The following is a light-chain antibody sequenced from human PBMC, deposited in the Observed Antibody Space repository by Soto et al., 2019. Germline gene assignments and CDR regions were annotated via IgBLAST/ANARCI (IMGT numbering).Light chain of an antibody. Sequence: QSALTQPPSVSGSPGQSVTISCSGTSSDVAFYNRVSWYQQPPDTAPKLIIYEVRKRPSGVPDRFSGSKSGNTASLTISGLQAEDEAEYYCSSYTTSSTNVFGTGTKLTVL. CDR2: EVR. J-gene: IGLJ1*01. CDR1: SSDVAFYNR. CDR3: SSYTTSSTNV. V-gene: IGLV2-18*02.